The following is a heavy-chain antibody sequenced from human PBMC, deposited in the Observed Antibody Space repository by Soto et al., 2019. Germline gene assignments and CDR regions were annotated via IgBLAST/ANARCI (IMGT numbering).Heavy chain of an antibody. J-gene: IGHJ3*02. V-gene: IGHV3-48*01. Sequence: GGSLRLSCAASGFTFSSYSMNWVRQAPGKGLEWVSYISSSSSTIYYADSVKGRFTISRDNAKNSLYLQMNSLRAEDTAVYYCARALGLRFLEWLSNDAFDIWGQGTMVTVSS. CDR2: ISSSSSTI. D-gene: IGHD3-3*01. CDR3: ARALGLRFLEWLSNDAFDI. CDR1: GFTFSSYS.